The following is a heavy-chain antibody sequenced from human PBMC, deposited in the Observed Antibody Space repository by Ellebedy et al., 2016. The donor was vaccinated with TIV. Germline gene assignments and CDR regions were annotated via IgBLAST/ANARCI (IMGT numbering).Heavy chain of an antibody. Sequence: AASVKVSCKSSGYTFTSYLMHWVRQAPGQRLEWMGWINGGNGVTKYSQNFQGRVTFTRDTSATTAYMELSNLRSEHTAVYYCARGGYNYGYGHLDYWGQGTLVTVSS. V-gene: IGHV1-3*01. D-gene: IGHD5-18*01. CDR2: INGGNGVT. CDR1: GYTFTSYL. CDR3: ARGGYNYGYGHLDY. J-gene: IGHJ4*02.